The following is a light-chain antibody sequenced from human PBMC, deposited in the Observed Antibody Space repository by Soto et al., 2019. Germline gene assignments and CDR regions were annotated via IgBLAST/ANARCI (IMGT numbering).Light chain of an antibody. CDR3: QQRSNWPWT. CDR1: PSVSSY. J-gene: IGKJ1*01. Sequence: EIVLTQSPATLSLSPGEGATLSCRASPSVSSYLAWYQQKAGQAPRLLIYDASNRATGIPARFSGSGSGTDFTLTISSLEPEDFAVYYCQQRSNWPWTFGQGTKVEI. CDR2: DAS. V-gene: IGKV3-11*01.